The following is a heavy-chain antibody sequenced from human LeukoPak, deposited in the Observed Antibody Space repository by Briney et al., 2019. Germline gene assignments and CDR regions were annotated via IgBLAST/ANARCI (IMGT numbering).Heavy chain of an antibody. CDR2: IYPGDSDT. J-gene: IGHJ6*02. D-gene: IGHD4-17*01. CDR3: ARTDLTVTPTMRYYYGMDV. Sequence: GESLKISCKGSGYSFTSYWIGWVRQMPGKGLEWMGIIYPGDSDTRYSPSFQGQVTISADKSISTAYLQWSSLKASDTAMYYCARTDLTVTPTMRYYYGMDVWGQGTTVTVSS. V-gene: IGHV5-51*01. CDR1: GYSFTSYW.